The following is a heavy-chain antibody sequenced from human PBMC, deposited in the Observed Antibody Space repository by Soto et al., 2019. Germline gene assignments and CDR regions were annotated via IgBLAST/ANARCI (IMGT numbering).Heavy chain of an antibody. D-gene: IGHD5-12*01. Sequence: PSETLSLTCTVSGGSISSYYWSWIRQPPGKGLEWIGYIYYSGSTNYNPSLKSRVTISVDTSKNQFSLKLSSVTAADTAVYYCARWGPERFDIVATIGRVGFDYRGQGTLVTVSS. CDR1: GGSISSYY. CDR2: IYYSGST. V-gene: IGHV4-59*01. CDR3: ARWGPERFDIVATIGRVGFDY. J-gene: IGHJ4*02.